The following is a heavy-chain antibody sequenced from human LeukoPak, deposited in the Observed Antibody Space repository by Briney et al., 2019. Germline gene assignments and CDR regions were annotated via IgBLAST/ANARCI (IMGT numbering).Heavy chain of an antibody. J-gene: IGHJ4*02. CDR3: ARSYGDDQFDY. CDR2: IIPIFGTA. D-gene: IGHD4-17*01. Sequence: SVTVSCKASGGTFSSYAISWVRQAPGQGLEWMGGIIPIFGTAKYAQKFQGRVTITADESTSTAHMELSSLRSEDTAVYYCARSYGDDQFDYWGQGTLVTVSS. CDR1: GGTFSSYA. V-gene: IGHV1-69*13.